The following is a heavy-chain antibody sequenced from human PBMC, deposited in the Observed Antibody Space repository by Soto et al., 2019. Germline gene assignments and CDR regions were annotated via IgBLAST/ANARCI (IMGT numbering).Heavy chain of an antibody. CDR2: IYYSGSP. Sequence: SETLSLTCTVSGDSISNDYCSWIRQSPGKGLEWIGYIYYSGSPNYNPSLKSRVTISIDKSKNQFSLKLSSVTAADTAVYYCAKANSGYGSFDHWGQGTLVTVSS. J-gene: IGHJ4*02. D-gene: IGHD5-12*01. CDR1: GDSISNDY. V-gene: IGHV4-59*01. CDR3: AKANSGYGSFDH.